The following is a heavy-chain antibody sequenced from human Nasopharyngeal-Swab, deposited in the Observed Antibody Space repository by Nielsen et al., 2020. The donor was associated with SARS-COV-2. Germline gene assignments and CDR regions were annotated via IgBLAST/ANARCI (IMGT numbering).Heavy chain of an antibody. D-gene: IGHD6-13*01. V-gene: IGHV3-20*01. CDR2: INWNGGRT. CDR1: GFTFDDYG. Sequence: GESLKISCAASGFTFDDYGMSWVRQAPGKGLEWVSGINWNGGRTGYADSVKGRFTISRDNAKNSLYLQMNSLRAEDTALYHCATSPFSSSWYDASYYNGMDVWGQGTTVTVSS. CDR3: ATSPFSSSWYDASYYNGMDV. J-gene: IGHJ6*02.